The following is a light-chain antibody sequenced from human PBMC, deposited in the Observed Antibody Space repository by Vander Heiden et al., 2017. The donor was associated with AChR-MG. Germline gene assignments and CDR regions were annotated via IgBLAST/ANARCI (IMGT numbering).Light chain of an antibody. CDR3: QKYNSAPSWK. CDR2: AAS. V-gene: IGKV1-27*01. CDR1: QGISNY. J-gene: IGKJ1*01. Sequence: DTQLPQSPSSLSASIGDRVTITCRASQGISNYLAWYQQKPGKVPKLLIYAASTLQSGVPSRFSGSGSGTDFTLTISSLQPEDVATYYCQKYNSAPSWKFGQGTKVEIK.